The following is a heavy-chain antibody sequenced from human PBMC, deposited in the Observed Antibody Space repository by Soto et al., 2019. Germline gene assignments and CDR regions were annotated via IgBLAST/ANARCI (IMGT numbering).Heavy chain of an antibody. CDR2: IIPIFGTA. Sequence: SVKVSCKASGGTFSSYAISWVRQAPGQGLEWMGGIIPIFGTANYAQKFQGRVTITADESTSTAYMELSSLRSEDTAVYYCARDRYDSSGYYFGFPHYWGQGTLVTVSS. V-gene: IGHV1-69*13. J-gene: IGHJ4*02. CDR3: ARDRYDSSGYYFGFPHY. D-gene: IGHD3-22*01. CDR1: GGTFSSYA.